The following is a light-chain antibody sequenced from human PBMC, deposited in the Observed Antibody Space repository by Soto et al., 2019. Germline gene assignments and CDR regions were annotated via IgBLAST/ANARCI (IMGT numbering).Light chain of an antibody. J-gene: IGKJ1*01. V-gene: IGKV3-15*01. Sequence: EIVMTQSPATLSVSPGERATLSCRASQSVSSNLAWYQQKPGQAPRLLIYGASTRATGIPARFSGSGSGTEFTLTISSLQSEDFAVYYCQQYYSWPWTFGQGTKGDIK. CDR1: QSVSSN. CDR2: GAS. CDR3: QQYYSWPWT.